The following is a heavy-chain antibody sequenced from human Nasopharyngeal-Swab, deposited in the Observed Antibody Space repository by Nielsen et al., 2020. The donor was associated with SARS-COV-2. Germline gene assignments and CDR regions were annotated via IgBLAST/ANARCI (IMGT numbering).Heavy chain of an antibody. CDR1: GFTFSSYW. V-gene: IGHV3-7*01. CDR3: ARDGIAVAAHYYYYGMDV. D-gene: IGHD6-19*01. Sequence: GGSLRLSCAASGFTFSSYWMSWVRQAPGKGLEWVANIKQDGSEKYYVDSVKGRFTISRDNAKNSLYLQMNSLRAEDTAVYYCARDGIAVAAHYYYYGMDVWGQGTTVTVSS. J-gene: IGHJ6*02. CDR2: IKQDGSEK.